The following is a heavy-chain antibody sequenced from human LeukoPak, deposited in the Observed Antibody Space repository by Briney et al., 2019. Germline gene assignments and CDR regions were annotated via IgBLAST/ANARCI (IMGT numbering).Heavy chain of an antibody. Sequence: GGSLRLSCAASGFTFSSYGMHWVRQAPGKGLEWVAVIWYDGSNKYYAESVKGRFSISRDNAKNTLYLQMNSLRAEDTAVYYCARVRASSGREYDYWGQGTLVTVSS. D-gene: IGHD6-19*01. CDR3: ARVRASSGREYDY. CDR1: GFTFSSYG. V-gene: IGHV3-33*01. CDR2: IWYDGSNK. J-gene: IGHJ4*02.